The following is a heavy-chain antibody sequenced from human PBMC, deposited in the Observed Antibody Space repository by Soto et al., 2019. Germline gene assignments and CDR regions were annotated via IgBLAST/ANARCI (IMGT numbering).Heavy chain of an antibody. CDR2: IYYSGST. V-gene: IGHV4-31*03. CDR1: GGSISSGGYY. J-gene: IGHJ6*02. D-gene: IGHD4-17*01. CDR3: ARCATVHYYYGMDV. Sequence: QVQLQESGPGLVKPSQTLSLTCTVSGGSISSGGYYWSWIRQHPGKVLEWIGYIYYSGSTYYNPSLKSRVTISVDTSKNPFSPRLSSGTAADTAVYYCARCATVHYYYGMDVWGQGTTVTVSS.